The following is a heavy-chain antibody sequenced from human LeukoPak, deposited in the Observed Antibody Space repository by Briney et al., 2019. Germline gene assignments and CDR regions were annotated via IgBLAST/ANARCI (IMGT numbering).Heavy chain of an antibody. Sequence: GGSLRLSCAASGFTFSSYAMSWVRQAPGKGLEWVSAISGSGGSTYYADSVKGRFTISRDNSKNTLYLQMNSLRAEDTAIYYCAKYSSSWYDYFQHWGQGTLVTVSS. CDR3: AKYSSSWYDYFQH. J-gene: IGHJ1*01. CDR2: ISGSGGST. D-gene: IGHD6-13*01. CDR1: GFTFSSYA. V-gene: IGHV3-23*01.